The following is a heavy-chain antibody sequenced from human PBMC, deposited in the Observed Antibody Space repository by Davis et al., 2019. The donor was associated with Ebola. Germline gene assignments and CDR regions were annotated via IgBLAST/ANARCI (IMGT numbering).Heavy chain of an antibody. V-gene: IGHV1-8*01. J-gene: IGHJ5*02. Sequence: ASVKVSCKASGYTFTSYDINWVRQATGQGLEWMGWINPNSGNTGYAQKFQGRVTMTRNTSISTAYMELSSLRSEDTAVYYCARGRDSSSWYLFNWFDPWGQGTLVTVSS. CDR2: INPNSGNT. CDR3: ARGRDSSSWYLFNWFDP. D-gene: IGHD6-13*01. CDR1: GYTFTSYD.